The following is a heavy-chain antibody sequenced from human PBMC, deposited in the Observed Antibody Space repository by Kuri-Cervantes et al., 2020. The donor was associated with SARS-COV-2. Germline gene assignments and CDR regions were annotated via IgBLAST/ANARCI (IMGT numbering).Heavy chain of an antibody. CDR3: AKDGRLVVAARDYFDY. CDR2: ISYDGSNK. Sequence: GGSLRLSCAASGFTFSSYGMHWVRQAPGKGLEWVAVISYDGSNKYYADSVKGRFTISRDNSKNTLYLQMNSLRAEDTAVYYCAKDGRLVVAARDYFDYWGQGTLVTVSS. D-gene: IGHD2-15*01. CDR1: GFTFSSYG. V-gene: IGHV3-30*18. J-gene: IGHJ4*02.